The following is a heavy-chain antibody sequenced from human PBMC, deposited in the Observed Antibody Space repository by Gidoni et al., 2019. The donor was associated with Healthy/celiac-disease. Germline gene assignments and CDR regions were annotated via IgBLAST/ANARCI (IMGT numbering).Heavy chain of an antibody. Sequence: QVQLQQSGPGLVQPSQTHSLTCALSEARVPRHSAALKWISQSPSRGLEWTGRTYYRSKWYNDYAVSVKSRITINPDTSKNQFSLQLNSVTPEDTAVYYCARDHSGSYTRFDYWGQGTLVTVSS. CDR1: EARVPRHSAA. J-gene: IGHJ4*02. D-gene: IGHD1-26*01. CDR2: TYYRSKWYN. V-gene: IGHV6-1*01. CDR3: ARDHSGSYTRFDY.